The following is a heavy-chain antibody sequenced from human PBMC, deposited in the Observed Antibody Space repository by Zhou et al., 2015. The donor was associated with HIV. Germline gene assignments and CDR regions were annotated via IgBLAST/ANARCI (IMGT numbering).Heavy chain of an antibody. D-gene: IGHD2/OR15-2a*01. CDR2: MKPNSGGT. J-gene: IGHJ5*02. V-gene: IGHV1-8*01. CDR1: GYTFTSYD. CDR3: ARGQGTFLDP. Sequence: QVQLVQSGAEVKKPGASVKVSCKASGYTFTSYDINWVRQAAGQGLEWMGWMKPNSGGTGFAPKFQGRVTMTRNTSITTAYMELSTLRSEDTAVYYCARGQGTFLDPWGQGTLVTVSS.